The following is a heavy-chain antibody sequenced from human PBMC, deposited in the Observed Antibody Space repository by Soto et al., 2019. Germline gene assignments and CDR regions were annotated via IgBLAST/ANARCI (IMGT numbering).Heavy chain of an antibody. D-gene: IGHD2-2*01. CDR2: IRTSGGNT. CDR3: VRDLAGAIPDY. Sequence: PGGSLRLSCAASGFTFSSYVMNWVRQAPGKGLEWVSGIRTSGGNTYYADSVEGRFTISRDNSKNTLYLQMNSLRAEDTAVYYCVRDLAGAIPDYWGPGTRVTVSS. CDR1: GFTFSSYV. J-gene: IGHJ4*02. V-gene: IGHV3-23*01.